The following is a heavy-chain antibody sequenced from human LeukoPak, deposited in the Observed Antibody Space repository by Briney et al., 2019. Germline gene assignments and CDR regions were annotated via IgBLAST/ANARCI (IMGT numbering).Heavy chain of an antibody. D-gene: IGHD3-10*01. CDR2: ISSSGSTI. CDR3: ARAHHCYGSGILRH. J-gene: IGHJ1*01. Sequence: GGSLRLSCAASGFTFSSYEMNWVRPAPGKGLEWVSYISSSGSTIYYADSVKGRFTISRDNAKNSLYLQMNSLRAEDTAVYYCARAHHCYGSGILRHWGQGTLVTVSS. CDR1: GFTFSSYE. V-gene: IGHV3-48*03.